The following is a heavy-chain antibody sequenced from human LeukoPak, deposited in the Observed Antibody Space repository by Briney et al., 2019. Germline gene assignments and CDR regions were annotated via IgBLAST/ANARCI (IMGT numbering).Heavy chain of an antibody. CDR1: GFTFSSYS. V-gene: IGHV3-21*01. D-gene: IGHD2-8*02. CDR2: ISSSSSYI. CDR3: ARDLVQYYFDY. Sequence: AGGCLRLSCAASGFTFSSYSMNWVRQAPGKGLEWVSSISSSSSYIYYADSVKGRFTISRDNAKNSLYLQMNSLRAEDTAVYYCARDLVQYYFDYWGQGTLVTVSS. J-gene: IGHJ4*02.